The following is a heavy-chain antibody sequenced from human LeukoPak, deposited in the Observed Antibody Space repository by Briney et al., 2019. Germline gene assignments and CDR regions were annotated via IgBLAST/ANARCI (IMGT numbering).Heavy chain of an antibody. Sequence: GRSLRLSCAASGFTFSNYGMHWVRQAPGKGLEWVAVIYTGGSTYYADSVKGRFTISRDNSKNMVYLQMNSLRAEDTAVYYCAREPPNESHYRAYFDFWGQGTLVSVSS. CDR3: AREPPNESHYRAYFDF. D-gene: IGHD1-26*01. CDR1: GFTFSNYG. V-gene: IGHV3-53*01. J-gene: IGHJ4*02. CDR2: IYTGGST.